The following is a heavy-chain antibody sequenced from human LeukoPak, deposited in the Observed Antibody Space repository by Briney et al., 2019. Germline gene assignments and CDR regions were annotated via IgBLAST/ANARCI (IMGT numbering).Heavy chain of an antibody. CDR1: GFTFNSYA. CDR3: AKETVLGGILTGPDY. Sequence: GGSLRLSCTASGFTFNSYAMAWVRQAPGKGLEWVSAINGAGGGTYYSDSVKGRFTISRDNAQNTVFLQMNSLRVEDTAIYYCAKETVLGGILTGPDYWGQGTLVTVSS. D-gene: IGHD3-9*01. CDR2: INGAGGGT. J-gene: IGHJ4*01. V-gene: IGHV3-23*01.